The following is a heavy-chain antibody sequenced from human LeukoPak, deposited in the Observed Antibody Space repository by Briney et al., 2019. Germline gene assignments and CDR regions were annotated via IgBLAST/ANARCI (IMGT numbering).Heavy chain of an antibody. D-gene: IGHD6-13*01. J-gene: IGHJ4*02. CDR2: INHSGST. CDR3: ARVKGGIAAFDY. CDR1: GGSFSGYY. Sequence: PSGSLSLTCAVYGGSFSGYYWSWVRQAPGKGLEWIGEINHSGSTNYNPSLKSRVTISVDTSKNQFSLKLSSVTAADTAVYYCARVKGGIAAFDYWGQGTLVTVSS. V-gene: IGHV4-34*01.